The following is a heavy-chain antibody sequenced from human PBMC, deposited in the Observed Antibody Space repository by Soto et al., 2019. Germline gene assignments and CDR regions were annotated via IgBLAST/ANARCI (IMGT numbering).Heavy chain of an antibody. D-gene: IGHD1-26*01. CDR1: GYTFTRYC. J-gene: IGHJ6*02. V-gene: IGHV1-18*01. CDR2: ISAYNGNT. Sequence: ASVKVSCKASGYTFTRYCISWVRHAPGQGLEWMGWISAYNGNTNYAQKLQGRVTMHTDTSTSTAYTELRSLRSDDTAVYYCARVIVESSYYYYGTDVWGQGTTVTVSS. CDR3: ARVIVESSYYYYGTDV.